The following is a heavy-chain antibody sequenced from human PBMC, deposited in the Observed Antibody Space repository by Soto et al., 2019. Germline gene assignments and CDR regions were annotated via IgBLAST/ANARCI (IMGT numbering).Heavy chain of an antibody. D-gene: IGHD6-13*01. V-gene: IGHV1-24*01. Sequence: ASVKVSCKVSGYTLTELSMHWVRQAPGKGLEWMGGFDPEDGETIYAQKFQGRVTMTEDTSTDTAYMELSSLRSEDTAVYYCARGSGYSSSWFRAEYFQHWGQGTLVTVSS. CDR1: GYTLTELS. CDR2: FDPEDGET. CDR3: ARGSGYSSSWFRAEYFQH. J-gene: IGHJ1*01.